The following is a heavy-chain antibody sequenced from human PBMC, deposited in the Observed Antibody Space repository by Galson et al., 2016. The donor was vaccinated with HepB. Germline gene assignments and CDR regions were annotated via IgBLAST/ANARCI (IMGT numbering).Heavy chain of an antibody. Sequence: SLRLSCAASGFTFSSSWIHWVRQVPGKGLVWVSRINHDGSNTVYADSVTGRFTISRDNDKNTLYLQMNSLRAEDTAVYYCARLCYGDFQGRDLWGQGTLVTVSS. D-gene: IGHD4-17*01. CDR2: INHDGSNT. J-gene: IGHJ5*02. CDR1: GFTFSSSW. CDR3: ARLCYGDFQGRDL. V-gene: IGHV3-74*01.